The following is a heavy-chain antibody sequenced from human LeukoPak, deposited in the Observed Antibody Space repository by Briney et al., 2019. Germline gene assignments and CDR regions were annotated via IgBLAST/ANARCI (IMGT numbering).Heavy chain of an antibody. CDR3: VLRRLLYYYYMDV. Sequence: SETLSLTCTVSGGSISGYYWSWIRQPPGKGLEWIEEINHSGSTNYNPSLKSRVTISVDTSKNQFSLKLSSVTAADTVVYYCVLRRLLYYYYMDVWGKGTTVTVSS. CDR2: INHSGST. J-gene: IGHJ6*03. CDR1: GGSISGYY. D-gene: IGHD3-22*01. V-gene: IGHV4-34*01.